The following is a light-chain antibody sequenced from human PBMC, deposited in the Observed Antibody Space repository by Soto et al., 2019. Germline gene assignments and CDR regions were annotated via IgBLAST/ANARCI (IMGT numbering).Light chain of an antibody. CDR1: ISDVGGYNY. CDR2: DVS. V-gene: IGLV2-14*01. CDR3: NSYRSSSARYV. Sequence: QSALTQPASVSGAPGQSITISCTGTISDVGGYNYVSWYQQHPGEAHKLMIYDVSNRPSGVSNRFSGSKSGNTASLTISGLQAEDEADYYCNSYRSSSARYVFVSGTKLTVL. J-gene: IGLJ1*01.